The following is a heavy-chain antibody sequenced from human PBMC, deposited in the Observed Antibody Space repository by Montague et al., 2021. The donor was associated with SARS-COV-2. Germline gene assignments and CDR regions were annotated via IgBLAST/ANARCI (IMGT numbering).Heavy chain of an antibody. Sequence: SETLSLTCTVSNVSINNYSRGWIRHPPGKGLVWIGHIYNSGTTANNTPFRSRVTISMDTSRNQFFLKLKSVTTADTAINYYATEDETGRPADFDYWGRGILVTVSS. V-gene: IGHV4-59*01. CDR3: ATEDETGRPADFDY. D-gene: IGHD3-9*01. J-gene: IGHJ4*02. CDR1: NVSINNYS. CDR2: IYNSGTT.